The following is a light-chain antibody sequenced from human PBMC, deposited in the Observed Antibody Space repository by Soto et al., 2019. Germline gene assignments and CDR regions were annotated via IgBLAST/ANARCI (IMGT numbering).Light chain of an antibody. V-gene: IGKV1-5*03. CDR1: QTISSW. Sequence: DIQMTQSPSTLSGSVGDRVTITCRASQTISSWLAWYQQKPGKAPKLLIYKASTLKSGVQSRFSGSGSGTEFTLTIRSLQPDDFATYYCKQYNSFTITFGQGTRLEI. J-gene: IGKJ5*01. CDR3: KQYNSFTIT. CDR2: KAS.